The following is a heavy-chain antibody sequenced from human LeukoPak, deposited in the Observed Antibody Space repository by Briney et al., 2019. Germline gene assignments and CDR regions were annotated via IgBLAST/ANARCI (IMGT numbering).Heavy chain of an antibody. J-gene: IGHJ4*02. CDR1: GYTFTGYY. CDR3: ARLKYSGSYVDLDY. Sequence: GASVKVSCKASGYTFTGYYMHRVRQAPGQGLEWMGWINPNSGGTNYAQKFQGRVTMTRDTSISTAYMELSRLRSDDTAVYYCARLKYSGSYVDLDYWGQGTLSPSPQ. V-gene: IGHV1-2*02. CDR2: INPNSGGT. D-gene: IGHD1-26*01.